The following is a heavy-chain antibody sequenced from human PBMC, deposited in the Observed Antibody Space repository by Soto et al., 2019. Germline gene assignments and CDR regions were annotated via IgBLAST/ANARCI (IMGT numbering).Heavy chain of an antibody. CDR1: GFAFSTYW. CDR3: ATDLYY. CDR2: INQDGSGK. V-gene: IGHV3-7*01. J-gene: IGHJ4*02. Sequence: LRLSCAASGFAFSTYWMSWVRQAPGKGLEWVAYINQDGSGKSYVDSVKGRFTISRDNAKNSLYLEMNSLRAEDTAVYYCATDLYYWGQGTLVTVSS.